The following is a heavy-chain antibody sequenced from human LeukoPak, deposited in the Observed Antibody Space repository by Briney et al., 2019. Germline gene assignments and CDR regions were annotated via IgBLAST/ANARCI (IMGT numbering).Heavy chain of an antibody. CDR1: GYTFTTYD. J-gene: IGHJ4*02. V-gene: IGHV1-8*03. CDR2: MNPNSANT. D-gene: IGHD2-8*02. Sequence: ASVKVSCKPSGYTFTTYDIKWGRQATGQGREWRGWMNPNSANTGYAQKFQGRVTITRNTSISTAYMELDSLRSDDTAVYYCARARLVRGPVTPLYFFDYWGQGVLVTVSS. CDR3: ARARLVRGPVTPLYFFDY.